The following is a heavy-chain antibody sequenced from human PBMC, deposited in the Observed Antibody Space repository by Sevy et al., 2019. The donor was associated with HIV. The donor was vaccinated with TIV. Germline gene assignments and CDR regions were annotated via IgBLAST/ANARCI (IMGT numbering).Heavy chain of an antibody. Sequence: GGSLRLSCAASGFTFSDYYMRWIRQAPGKGLECISYISSSGTTKYYADSVKGRFTISRDNAKNSLYLQMNSLGAGDTDVYYCARDGRRRLGELSMFYYYYGMDVWGQGTTVTVSS. CDR2: ISSSGTTK. CDR3: ARDGRRRLGELSMFYYYYGMDV. V-gene: IGHV3-11*01. J-gene: IGHJ6*02. CDR1: GFTFSDYY. D-gene: IGHD3-16*02.